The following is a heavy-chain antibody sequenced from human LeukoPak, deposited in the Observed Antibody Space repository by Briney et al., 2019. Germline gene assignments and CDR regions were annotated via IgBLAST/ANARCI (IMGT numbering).Heavy chain of an antibody. CDR2: ISGSGGST. J-gene: IGHJ4*02. CDR3: AKDSGYCTNGVCYSFDY. Sequence: GGSLRLSCAASGFTFSSYAMSWVRQAPGKGLEWVSAISGSGGSTYYADSVKGRFTISRDNPKNTLYLQMNSLRAEDTAVYYCAKDSGYCTNGVCYSFDYWGQGTLVTVSS. CDR1: GFTFSSYA. D-gene: IGHD2-8*01. V-gene: IGHV3-23*01.